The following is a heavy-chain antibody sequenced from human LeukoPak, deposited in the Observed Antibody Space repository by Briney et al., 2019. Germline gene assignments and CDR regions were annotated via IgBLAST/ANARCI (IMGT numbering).Heavy chain of an antibody. J-gene: IGHJ3*02. D-gene: IGHD7-27*01. CDR1: GGSISSGSYY. Sequence: TLSLTCTVSGGSISSGSYYWSWIRQPAGKGLEWIGRIYTSGSTYYNPSLKSRVTISIDTSKNQFSLKLSSVTAADTGVYFCARRLNGDETYAFDIWGQGAMVTVSS. CDR2: IYTSGST. CDR3: ARRLNGDETYAFDI. V-gene: IGHV4-61*02.